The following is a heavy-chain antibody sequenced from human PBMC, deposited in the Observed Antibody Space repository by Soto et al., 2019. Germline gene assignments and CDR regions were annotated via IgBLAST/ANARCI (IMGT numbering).Heavy chain of an antibody. Sequence: PSETLSLTCTVSGGFSSSYYWTWIRQPPGEELEWIGFVYYGGITNYNPSLESRVTISVDTSEDQFSLKLNSVTVADTAVYYCARGRSYCGGDCYSDYFDYWGQGTPVTVSS. CDR2: VYYGGIT. D-gene: IGHD2-21*02. J-gene: IGHJ4*02. CDR1: GGFSSSYY. V-gene: IGHV4-59*01. CDR3: ARGRSYCGGDCYSDYFDY.